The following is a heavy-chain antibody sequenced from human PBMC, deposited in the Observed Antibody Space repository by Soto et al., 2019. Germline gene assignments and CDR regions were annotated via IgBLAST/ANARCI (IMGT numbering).Heavy chain of an antibody. J-gene: IGHJ6*02. Sequence: SLRLSCAASGFTFSSYAMSWVRQAPGKGLEWVSAISGSGGSTYYADSVKGRFTISRDNSKNTLYLQMNSLRAEDSAVYYCAKFNSSGYYYYYGLDVWGQGTTVTVSS. D-gene: IGHD3-22*01. V-gene: IGHV3-23*01. CDR1: GFTFSSYA. CDR3: AKFNSSGYYYYYGLDV. CDR2: ISGSGGST.